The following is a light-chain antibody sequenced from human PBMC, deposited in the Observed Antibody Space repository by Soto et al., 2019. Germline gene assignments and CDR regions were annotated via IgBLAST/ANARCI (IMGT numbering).Light chain of an antibody. Sequence: DIVVTQSPATLSVSPGEGATLSCRTSQSVLSNLAWYQKKPGQAPRLLIHSASSTATGVPGRFSGSGSGADYTLTISSLQSEDIGVYYCQQYTAWPLTFGGGTKVEIK. CDR3: QQYTAWPLT. CDR1: QSVLSN. V-gene: IGKV3-15*01. J-gene: IGKJ4*01. CDR2: SAS.